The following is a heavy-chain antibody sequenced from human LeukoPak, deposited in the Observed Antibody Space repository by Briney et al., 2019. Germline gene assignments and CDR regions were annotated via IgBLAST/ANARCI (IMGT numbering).Heavy chain of an antibody. V-gene: IGHV3-73*01. J-gene: IGHJ4*02. D-gene: IGHD4/OR15-4a*01. CDR3: TRHLIGATPFDY. Sequence: GGSLRLSCAASGFSFSDSAFHWVRQASGKGLEWVGRIRSKPNNYATAYSASVKGRFTISRDDSKNTAYLQMNSLNTEDAAMYYCTRHLIGATPFDYWGQGTLVSVSS. CDR2: IRSKPNNYAT. CDR1: GFSFSDSA.